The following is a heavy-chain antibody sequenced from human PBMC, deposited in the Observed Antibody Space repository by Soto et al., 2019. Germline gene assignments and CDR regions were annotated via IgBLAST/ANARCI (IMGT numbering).Heavy chain of an antibody. Sequence: EVQLVESGGGLVQPGGSLRLSCAASGFTFSSYSMNWVRQAPGKGLEWVSYISSSSSTIYYADSVKGRFTISRDNAKNSLSLQMNSLRAEDTAVYYCASMVGFFKDIVATIGHGNFDYWGQGTLVTVSS. CDR2: ISSSSSTI. V-gene: IGHV3-48*01. D-gene: IGHD5-12*01. J-gene: IGHJ4*02. CDR1: GFTFSSYS. CDR3: ASMVGFFKDIVATIGHGNFDY.